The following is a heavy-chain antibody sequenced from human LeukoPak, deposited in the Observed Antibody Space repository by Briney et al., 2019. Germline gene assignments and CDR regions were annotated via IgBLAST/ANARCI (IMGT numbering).Heavy chain of an antibody. D-gene: IGHD3-10*01. V-gene: IGHV4-39*01. J-gene: IGHJ4*02. CDR1: GGSIGSSSYY. CDR2: IYYSGST. CDR3: ARHVLWFGELSQFDY. Sequence: PSETLSLTCTVSGGSIGSSSYYWGWIRQPPGKGLEWIGSIYYSGSTYYNPSLKSRVTISVDTSKNQFSLKLSSVTAADTAVYYCARHVLWFGELSQFDYWGQGTLVTVSS.